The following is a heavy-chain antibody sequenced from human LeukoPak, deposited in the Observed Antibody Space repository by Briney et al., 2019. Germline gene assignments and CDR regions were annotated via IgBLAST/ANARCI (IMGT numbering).Heavy chain of an antibody. J-gene: IGHJ4*02. V-gene: IGHV3-23*01. D-gene: IGHD4-17*01. Sequence: PGGSLRLSCAASGFTFSSYAMSWVRQSTGKGLEWVSSTSGDGGATYYSNSVKGRFTISRDNSRNTLYLQMNSLRAEDTAVYYCAKGVMTTVTTGDYWGQGTLVTVSS. CDR3: AKGVMTTVTTGDY. CDR1: GFTFSSYA. CDR2: TSGDGGAT.